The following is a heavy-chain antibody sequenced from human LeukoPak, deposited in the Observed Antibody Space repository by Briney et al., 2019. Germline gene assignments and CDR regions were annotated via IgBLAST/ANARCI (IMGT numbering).Heavy chain of an antibody. CDR2: ISSDGSST. Sequence: PGGSLRLSCAASGFTFSSYWMHWVRQAPGKGLVWVSRISSDGSSTSYADSVKGRFTISRDNAKNTLYLQMNSLRAEDTAVYYCARGLGIAVAGTDYYFDYWGQGTLVTVSS. V-gene: IGHV3-74*01. D-gene: IGHD6-19*01. J-gene: IGHJ4*02. CDR3: ARGLGIAVAGTDYYFDY. CDR1: GFTFSSYW.